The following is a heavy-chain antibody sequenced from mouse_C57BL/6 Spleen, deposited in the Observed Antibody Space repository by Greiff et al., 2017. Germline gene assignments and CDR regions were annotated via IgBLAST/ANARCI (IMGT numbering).Heavy chain of an antibody. CDR1: GYTFTSYW. V-gene: IGHV1-5*01. CDR2: IYPGNSDT. D-gene: IGHD2-1*01. J-gene: IGHJ3*01. Sequence: VQLQQSGTVLARPGASVKMSCKTSGYTFTSYWMHWVKQRPGQGLEWIGAIYPGNSDTSYNQKFKGKAKLTAVTSASTAYMELSSLTNEDSAVYCCTRDYYGRGPAWFAYWGQGTLVTVSA. CDR3: TRDYYGRGPAWFAY.